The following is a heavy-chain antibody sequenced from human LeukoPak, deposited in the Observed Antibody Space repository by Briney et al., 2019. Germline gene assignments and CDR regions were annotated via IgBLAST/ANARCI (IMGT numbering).Heavy chain of an antibody. V-gene: IGHV3-23*01. J-gene: IGHJ5*02. CDR2: ISGSGGST. CDR3: AKESNYDSSGYYLNWFDP. CDR1: GFTFSSYA. D-gene: IGHD3-22*01. Sequence: GGSLRLSCAASGFTFSSYAMSWVRQAPGKGLEWGSAISGSGGSTYYADSVKGRFTISRDNSKNTLYLQMNSLRAEDTAVYYCAKESNYDSSGYYLNWFDPWGQGTLVTVSS.